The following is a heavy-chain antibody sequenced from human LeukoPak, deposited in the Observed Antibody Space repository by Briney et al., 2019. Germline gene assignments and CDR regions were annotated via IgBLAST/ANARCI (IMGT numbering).Heavy chain of an antibody. J-gene: IGHJ4*02. V-gene: IGHV3-23*01. CDR2: ISGSGGSS. Sequence: PGGSLRLSCAASRFTFSSFAMSWVRQAPGKGLEWVSSISGSGGSSYYADSVKGRFTISRDNSKNTLYLQMQSLRAEDTAVYYCAKDLQSGGSGNYYGFDYWGQGTLVTVSS. D-gene: IGHD3-22*01. CDR3: AKDLQSGGSGNYYGFDY. CDR1: RFTFSSFA.